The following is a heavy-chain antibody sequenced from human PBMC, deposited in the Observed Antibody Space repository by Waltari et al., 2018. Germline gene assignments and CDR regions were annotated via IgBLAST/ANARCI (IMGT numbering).Heavy chain of an antibody. Sequence: STDWWSWVRQSPEKGLEWIGQIQRSGRTHYNPSLESRVTISIDTSNNQFSLKVTSTTAADTAVYYCARDRGRGIYLDSWGRGTLVTVSP. D-gene: IGHD2-15*01. CDR2: IQRSGRT. J-gene: IGHJ4*02. CDR1: STDW. CDR3: ARDRGRGIYLDS. V-gene: IGHV4-4*02.